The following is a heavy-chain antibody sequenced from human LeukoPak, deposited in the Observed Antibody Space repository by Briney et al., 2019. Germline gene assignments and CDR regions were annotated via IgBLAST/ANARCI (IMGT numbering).Heavy chain of an antibody. CDR2: ISSSSSYI. D-gene: IGHD4-23*01. CDR1: GFTFSDYW. Sequence: GGSLRLSCAASGFTFSDYWIHWVRQAPGKGLEWVSSISSSSSYIYYADSVKGRFTISRDNAKNSLYLQMNSLRAEDTAVYCCARDTYGGDFDYWGQGTLVTVSS. V-gene: IGHV3-21*01. J-gene: IGHJ4*02. CDR3: ARDTYGGDFDY.